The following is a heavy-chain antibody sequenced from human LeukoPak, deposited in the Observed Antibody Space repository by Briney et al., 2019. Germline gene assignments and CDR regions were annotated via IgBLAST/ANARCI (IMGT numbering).Heavy chain of an antibody. CDR1: GGSFSSDAYY. V-gene: IGHV4-31*03. D-gene: IGHD2-21*01. CDR3: AGEHTGCWRFDY. J-gene: IGHJ4*02. Sequence: SETLFLTCTVSGGSFSSDAYYWSSVRQYPGKGLVWIGYIYNSGSTTYNPSLNSRVTMSLDTSKNQFSLHVNSVTAADTAVYYCAGEHTGCWRFDYWGQGILVTVSS. CDR2: IYNSGST.